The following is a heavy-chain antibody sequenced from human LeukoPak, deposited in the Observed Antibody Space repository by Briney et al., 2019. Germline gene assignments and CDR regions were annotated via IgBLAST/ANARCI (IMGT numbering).Heavy chain of an antibody. J-gene: IGHJ4*02. V-gene: IGHV3-23*01. CDR2: IGGSGGNT. CDR3: ARNRVASTYSTLDY. Sequence: PGGSLRLSCAAPGFTFSSYAMTWVRQAPGKGLEWVSVIGGSGGNTYYADSVKGRFTISRDSSKNTLYLQMSSLRVEDTALYYCARNRVASTYSTLDYWGQGTLVTVSS. D-gene: IGHD2-2*01. CDR1: GFTFSSYA.